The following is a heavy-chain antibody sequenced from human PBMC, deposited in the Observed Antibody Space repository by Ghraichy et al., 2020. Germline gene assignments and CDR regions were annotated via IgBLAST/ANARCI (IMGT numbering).Heavy chain of an antibody. CDR2: INQSGST. CDR1: GGPFSGYY. D-gene: IGHD5-12*01. Sequence: SETLSLTCAVYGGPFSGYYWSWIRQPPGKGLEWIAEINQSGSTNYNPSLKSRVTTSVDTSKNQFSLKLSSMTAADTAVYYCAREGRYSGHGDGAFDIWGQGTMVTVSS. V-gene: IGHV4-34*01. J-gene: IGHJ3*02. CDR3: AREGRYSGHGDGAFDI.